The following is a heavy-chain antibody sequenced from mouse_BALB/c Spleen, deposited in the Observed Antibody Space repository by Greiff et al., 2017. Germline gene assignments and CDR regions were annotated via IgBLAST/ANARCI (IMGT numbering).Heavy chain of an antibody. D-gene: IGHD2-10*02. J-gene: IGHJ2*01. V-gene: IGHV6-6*02. CDR2: IRLKSNNYAT. Sequence: EVKLVESGGGLVQPGGSMKLSCVASGFIFSNSWMNWVRQSPEKGLEWFAEIRLKSNNYATHYAESVKGRFTISRDDSKSSVYLQMNNLRAEDTCIYYCTRALGYWGQGTTLTVSS. CDR3: TRALGY. CDR1: GFIFSNSW.